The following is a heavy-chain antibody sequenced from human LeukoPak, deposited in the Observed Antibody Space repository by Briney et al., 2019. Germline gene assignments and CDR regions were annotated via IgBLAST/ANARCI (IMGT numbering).Heavy chain of an antibody. J-gene: IGHJ4*02. Sequence: NSSETLSLTCTVSGYSISSGYYWGWIRQPPGKGLEWIGSIYHSGSTYYNPSLKSRVTISIDTSKNQFSLKLSSVTAADTAVYYCARDPTFHGSGSHWGQGTLVTVSS. CDR1: GYSISSGYY. CDR3: ARDPTFHGSGSH. D-gene: IGHD3-10*01. CDR2: IYHSGST. V-gene: IGHV4-38-2*02.